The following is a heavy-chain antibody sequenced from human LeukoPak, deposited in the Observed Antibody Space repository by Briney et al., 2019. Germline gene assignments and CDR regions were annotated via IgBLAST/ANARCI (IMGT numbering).Heavy chain of an antibody. J-gene: IGHJ6*03. CDR3: ARLVGATTANYYYYYMDV. D-gene: IGHD1-26*01. V-gene: IGHV1-2*06. CDR2: INPNSGGT. Sequence: ASVKVSCKASGYTFTGYYMHWVRQAPGQGREWMGRINPNSGGTNYAQKFQGRVTMTRDTSISTAYMELSRLRSDDTAVYYCARLVGATTANYYYYYMDVWGKGTTVTVSS. CDR1: GYTFTGYY.